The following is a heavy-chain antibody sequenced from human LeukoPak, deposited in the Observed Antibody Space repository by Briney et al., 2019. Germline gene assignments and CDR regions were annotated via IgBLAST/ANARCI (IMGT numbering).Heavy chain of an antibody. CDR1: GFTFSSYS. CDR2: ISSRSSHI. V-gene: IGHV3-21*01. Sequence: PGGSLRLSRAASGFTFSSYSMNWVRQAPGKRLEWVSSISSRSSHIYYGDSVKGRFTISRDNAKNSLYLQMNSLRAEDTAVYYCARVWGNNAFDIWGQGTMVTVSS. D-gene: IGHD2/OR15-2a*01. CDR3: ARVWGNNAFDI. J-gene: IGHJ3*02.